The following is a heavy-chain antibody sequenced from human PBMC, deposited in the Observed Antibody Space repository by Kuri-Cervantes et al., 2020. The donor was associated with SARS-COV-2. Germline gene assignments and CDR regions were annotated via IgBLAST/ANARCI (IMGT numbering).Heavy chain of an antibody. CDR2: ISGSGGST. CDR1: GFTFSSYA. V-gene: IGHV3-23*01. Sequence: GESLKISCAASGFTFSSYAMHWVRQAPGKGLEWVSAISGSGGSTYYADSVKGRFTISRDNSKNTLYLQMNSLRAEDTAVYYCAKAAYYDYVPDYWGQGTLVTVSS. J-gene: IGHJ4*02. D-gene: IGHD3-16*01. CDR3: AKAAYYDYVPDY.